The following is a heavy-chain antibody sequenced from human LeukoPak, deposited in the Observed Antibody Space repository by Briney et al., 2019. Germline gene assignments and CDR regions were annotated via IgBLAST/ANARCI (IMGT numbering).Heavy chain of an antibody. CDR2: ISGGGRTT. V-gene: IGHV3-23*01. CDR3: AKSVMVKRYIDS. Sequence: GSLRLSCAAPGFVLTDHATRSVRHAPRGGLEWVSLISGGGRTTEYADSVKGRFTVSRDISQNTVSLQMNSLRVEDTGRYYLAKSVMVKRYIDSWGQGTQVSVSS. CDR1: GFVLTDHA. D-gene: IGHD5-18*01. J-gene: IGHJ4*02.